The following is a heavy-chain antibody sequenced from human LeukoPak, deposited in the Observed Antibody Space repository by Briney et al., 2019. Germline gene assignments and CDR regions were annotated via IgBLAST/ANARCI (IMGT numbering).Heavy chain of an antibody. Sequence: GGSLRLSCTASGFTFTDYYMNWIRQAPGKGLEGISYISPNSETKYYADSVKGRFTISRDNAKNSLYLQMNSLTAEDTAVYFCARDIGFTVVRGAMLYFYAMDVWGQGTTVTISS. CDR2: ISPNSETK. CDR3: ARDIGFTVVRGAMLYFYAMDV. D-gene: IGHD3-10*01. V-gene: IGHV3-11*01. J-gene: IGHJ6*02. CDR1: GFTFTDYY.